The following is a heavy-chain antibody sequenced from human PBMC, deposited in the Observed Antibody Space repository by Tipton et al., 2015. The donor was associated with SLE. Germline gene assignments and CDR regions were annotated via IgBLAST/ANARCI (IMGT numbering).Heavy chain of an antibody. J-gene: IGHJ6*02. Sequence: LVQSGADVKTPGASVKVSCKASGYTFTSYGISWVRQAPGQGLAWMGWISAYNGNTNYAQKLQGRVTMTSDTSTSTAYMELSSLRSDDTAVSYCATGGTCWSGFYGMDVWGQGTTVIVS. CDR3: ATGGTCWSGFYGMDV. V-gene: IGHV1-18*01. CDR2: ISAYNGNT. D-gene: IGHD3-3*01. CDR1: GYTFTSYG.